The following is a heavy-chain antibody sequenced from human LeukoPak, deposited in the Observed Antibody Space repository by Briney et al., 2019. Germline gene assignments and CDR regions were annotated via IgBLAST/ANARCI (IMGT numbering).Heavy chain of an antibody. V-gene: IGHV3-30*18. CDR3: AKEPTSYSSGWYFHD. D-gene: IGHD6-25*01. Sequence: PGRSLRLSCAASGFTFSNYGMQWVRQAAGKGLAWLAVVSYDGRTTFYADSVKGRFTISRDNSKNTLDLEMDSLRTEDTAVYYCAKEPTSYSSGWYFHDWGQGTLVIVSS. CDR2: VSYDGRTT. CDR1: GFTFSNYG. J-gene: IGHJ1*01.